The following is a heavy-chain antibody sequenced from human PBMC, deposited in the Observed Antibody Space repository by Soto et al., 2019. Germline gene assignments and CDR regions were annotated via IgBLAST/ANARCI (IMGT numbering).Heavy chain of an antibody. D-gene: IGHD6-19*01. J-gene: IGHJ4*02. V-gene: IGHV3-30-3*01. CDR2: ISYDGSNK. Sequence: QVQLVESGGGVVQPGRSLRLSCAASGFTFSSYAMHWVRQAPGKGLEWVAVISYDGSNKYYADSVKGRFTISRDNSKKTLYLQMNSLRAEDTAVYYCEREGLAVAGTAFDYWGQGTLVTVSS. CDR1: GFTFSSYA. CDR3: EREGLAVAGTAFDY.